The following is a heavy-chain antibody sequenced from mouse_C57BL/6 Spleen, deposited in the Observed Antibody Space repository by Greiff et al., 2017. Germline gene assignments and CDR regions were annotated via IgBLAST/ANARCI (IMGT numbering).Heavy chain of an antibody. D-gene: IGHD1-1*01. Sequence: EVHLVESGEGLVKPGGSLKLSCAASGFTFSSYAMSWVRQTPEKRLEWVAYISSGGDYIYYADTVKGRFTISRDNARNTLYLQMSSLKSEDTAMYYCTRDGHYYGSSFHWYFDVWGTGTTVTVSS. CDR3: TRDGHYYGSSFHWYFDV. CDR2: ISSGGDYI. V-gene: IGHV5-9-1*02. J-gene: IGHJ1*03. CDR1: GFTFSSYA.